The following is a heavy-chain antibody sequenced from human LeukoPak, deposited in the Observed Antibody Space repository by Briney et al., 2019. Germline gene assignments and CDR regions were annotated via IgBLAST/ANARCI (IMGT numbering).Heavy chain of an antibody. V-gene: IGHV4-61*02. Sequence: PSETLSLTCTVSGGSISSGSYYWSWIRQPAGKGLEWIGRIYTSGSTNYNPSLKSRVTISVDTSKNQFSLKLSSVTAADTAVYYCARTGGVGANNFDYWGQGTLVTVSS. J-gene: IGHJ4*02. CDR3: ARTGGVGANNFDY. CDR2: IYTSGST. CDR1: GGSISSGSYY. D-gene: IGHD1-26*01.